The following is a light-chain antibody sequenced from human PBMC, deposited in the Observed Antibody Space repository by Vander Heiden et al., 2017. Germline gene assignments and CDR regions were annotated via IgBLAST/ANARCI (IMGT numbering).Light chain of an antibody. CDR1: QSVGSN. J-gene: IGKJ1*01. CDR3: QQYNNWPPWT. CDR2: GAA. Sequence: EIVMTPSPAPLSVFPGERATLSSRASQSVGSNLVWYQQKPGQAPRLLIYGAATRANGIPARFSSSGSGTEFTLTISSLESEDFAVNYCQQYNNWPPWTFGQGTKVEIK. V-gene: IGKV3-15*01.